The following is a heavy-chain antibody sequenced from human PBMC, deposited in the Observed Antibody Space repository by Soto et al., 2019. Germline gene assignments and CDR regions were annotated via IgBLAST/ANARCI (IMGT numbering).Heavy chain of an antibody. V-gene: IGHV3-21*01. CDR2: ISSSSSYI. J-gene: IGHJ6*02. CDR1: GFTFSSYS. D-gene: IGHD2-2*01. Sequence: GGALRLSCAASGFTFSSYSMNWVRQAPGKGLEWVSSISSSSSYIYYADSVKGRFTISRDNAKNSLYLQMNSLRAEDTAVYYCARDLGIYCSSTSCSYGMDVWGQGTTVTVSS. CDR3: ARDLGIYCSSTSCSYGMDV.